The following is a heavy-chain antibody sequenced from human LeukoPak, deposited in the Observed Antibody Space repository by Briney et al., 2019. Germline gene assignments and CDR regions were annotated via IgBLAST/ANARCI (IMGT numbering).Heavy chain of an antibody. CDR3: ARGFNPDIVVPRNWFDP. J-gene: IGHJ5*02. V-gene: IGHV4-34*01. Sequence: SETLSLTCTVSGGSISSYYWSWIRQPPGKGLEWIGEINHSGSTNYNPSLKSRVTISVDTSKNQFSLKLSSVTAADTAVYYCARGFNPDIVVPRNWFDPWGQGTLVTVSS. CDR2: INHSGST. CDR1: GGSISSYY. D-gene: IGHD2-2*01.